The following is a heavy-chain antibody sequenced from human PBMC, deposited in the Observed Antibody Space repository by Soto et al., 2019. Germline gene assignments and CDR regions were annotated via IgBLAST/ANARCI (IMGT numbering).Heavy chain of an antibody. CDR3: AREGYCSSTSCYSDHYYYYYGMDV. Sequence: SVKVSCKASGGTFSSYAISWVRQAPGQGLEWMGGIIPIFGTANYAQKFQGRVTITADESTSTAYMELSSLRSEDTAVYYCAREGYCSSTSCYSDHYYYYYGMDVWGQGTTVTVSS. CDR2: IIPIFGTA. D-gene: IGHD2-2*01. J-gene: IGHJ6*02. CDR1: GGTFSSYA. V-gene: IGHV1-69*13.